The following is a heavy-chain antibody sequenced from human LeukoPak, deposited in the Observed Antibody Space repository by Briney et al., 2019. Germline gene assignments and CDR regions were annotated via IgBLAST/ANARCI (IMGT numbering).Heavy chain of an antibody. Sequence: SETLSLTCTVSSGFITTYYWTWIRQSPGKGLEWIGYNYYSGTTKYNPSLKSRATISVDTSKNQFSLSLRSLTPADTAVYYCAREVDSRFDTWGQGVLVSVSS. CDR2: NYYSGTT. CDR1: SGFITTYY. J-gene: IGHJ5*02. V-gene: IGHV4-59*01. D-gene: IGHD3-22*01. CDR3: AREVDSRFDT.